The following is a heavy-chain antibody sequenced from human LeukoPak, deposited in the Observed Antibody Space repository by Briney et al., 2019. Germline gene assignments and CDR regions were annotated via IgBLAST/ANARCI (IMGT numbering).Heavy chain of an antibody. CDR1: GFTFSSYA. CDR3: ARDGDWNDGRVY. CDR2: ISGSGGST. D-gene: IGHD1-1*01. Sequence: PGGSLRLSCAASGFTFSSYAMSWVRQAPGKGLEWVSAISGSGGSTYYADSVKGRFTISRDNAKYSLYLQMNSLRDEDTAVYYCARDGDWNDGRVYWGQGTLVTVSS. J-gene: IGHJ4*02. V-gene: IGHV3-23*01.